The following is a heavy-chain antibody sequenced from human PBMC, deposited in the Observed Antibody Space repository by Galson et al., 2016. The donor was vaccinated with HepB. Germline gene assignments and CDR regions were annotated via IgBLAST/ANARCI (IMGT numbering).Heavy chain of an antibody. V-gene: IGHV5-51*01. D-gene: IGHD1-1*01. CDR2: IWPSDSDT. CDR1: GYSFSNHW. Sequence: QSGAEVKKPGESLKISCKASGYSFSNHWIGWVRQMPGKGLEYMGIIWPSDSDTRYSPSFPGRASNSVDQSINTAYLHWNNLQASDTGIYFCARRVLGGRACDFWGQGTLVTVSS. CDR3: ARRVLGGRACDF. J-gene: IGHJ4*02.